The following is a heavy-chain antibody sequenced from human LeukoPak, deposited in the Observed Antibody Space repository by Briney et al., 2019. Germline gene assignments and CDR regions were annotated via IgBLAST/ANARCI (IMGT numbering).Heavy chain of an antibody. V-gene: IGHV3-74*01. CDR1: GFTFSNYW. Sequence: PGGSLRLSCAASGFTFSNYWMHWVRQAPGKGLVWVSRINSDGSSTSYADSVKGRFTISRDNAKNTLYLQLNSLRAEDTAVYYCARGGFCSGGSCPVDYYYYMDVWRKGTTVTVSS. D-gene: IGHD2-15*01. CDR3: ARGGFCSGGSCPVDYYYYMDV. J-gene: IGHJ6*03. CDR2: INSDGSST.